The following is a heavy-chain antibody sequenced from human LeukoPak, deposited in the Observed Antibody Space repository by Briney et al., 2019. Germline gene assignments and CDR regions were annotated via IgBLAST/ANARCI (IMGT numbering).Heavy chain of an antibody. CDR3: ARSDTWILAFDI. Sequence: SVKVSCKASGGTFSSYAISWVRQAPGQGLEWMGGIIPIFGTANYAQKFQGRVTITADESTSTAYMELSSLRSEDTAVYYCARSDTWILAFDIWGQGTMVTVSS. CDR1: GGTFSSYA. V-gene: IGHV1-69*01. D-gene: IGHD5-18*01. CDR2: IIPIFGTA. J-gene: IGHJ3*02.